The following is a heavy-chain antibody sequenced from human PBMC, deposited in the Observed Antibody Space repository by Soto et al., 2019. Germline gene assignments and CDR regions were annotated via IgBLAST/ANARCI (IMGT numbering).Heavy chain of an antibody. D-gene: IGHD3-10*01. V-gene: IGHV1-18*01. CDR3: ARERPPQGIGEVFYWYCDL. J-gene: IGHJ2*01. Sequence: QVQLVQSGAEVKKPGASVKVSCKASGYTFTSYGISWVRQAPGQGLEWMGWISAYNGNTNYAQKLQGRVTMTTDTATSTAYMELRSLRSDDTAVYYGARERPPQGIGEVFYWYCDLWGRGTLVTVSS. CDR2: ISAYNGNT. CDR1: GYTFTSYG.